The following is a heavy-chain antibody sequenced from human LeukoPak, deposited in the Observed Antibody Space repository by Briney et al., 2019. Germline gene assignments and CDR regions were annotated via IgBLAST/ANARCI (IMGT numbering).Heavy chain of an antibody. CDR1: GDSFTITS. D-gene: IGHD2-21*01. CDR3: ARHYIGCGDFDY. CDR2: IYPGDSDT. J-gene: IGHJ4*02. Sequence: GESLKISCKGSGDSFTITSIGWVRQTHGRGLDWLGIIYPGDSDTRYRPSCQGQVTISADKSISTAYLQWSSLKASDTAMYYCARHYIGCGDFDYWGQGTLVTVSS. V-gene: IGHV5-51*01.